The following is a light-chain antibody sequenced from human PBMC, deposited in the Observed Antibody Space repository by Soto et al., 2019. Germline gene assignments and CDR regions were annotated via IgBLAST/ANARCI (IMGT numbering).Light chain of an antibody. V-gene: IGKV3-11*01. CDR1: QSVSSY. J-gene: IGKJ5*01. CDR3: QQYGSS. CDR2: DAS. Sequence: IVLTQSPATLSLSPGERSTLSCRASQSVSSYLAWYQQKPGQAPRLLIYDASSRATGIPARFSGSGSGTDFTLTISSLEPEDFAVYYCQQYGSSFGQGTRLEIK.